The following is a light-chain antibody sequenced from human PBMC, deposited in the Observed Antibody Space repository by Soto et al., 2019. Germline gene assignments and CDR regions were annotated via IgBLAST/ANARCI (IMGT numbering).Light chain of an antibody. CDR3: QQYGRSGT. Sequence: EIVCTHFPCTLPLSPVERAPLSCRASQSVTSNSLAWYQQKPGQAPRLLIYGASNRATGIPDRFSGSGSGTDFTLTISRLEPEDFAVYYCQQYGRSGTFGQGTKVDIK. CDR1: QSVTSNS. J-gene: IGKJ1*01. CDR2: GAS. V-gene: IGKV3-20*01.